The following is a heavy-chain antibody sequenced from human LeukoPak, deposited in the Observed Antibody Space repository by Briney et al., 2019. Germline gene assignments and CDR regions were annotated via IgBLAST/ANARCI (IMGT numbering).Heavy chain of an antibody. Sequence: PGGSLRLSCAAAGFTFSDYGMHWVRQAPGKGLEWVAFTRYDGSNKYYADSVKGRFTISRDNSKKTLYLQMNSLRAEDTAVYYCAKDRCSGSYCEDYYFDYWGQGTLVTVSS. CDR1: GFTFSDYG. D-gene: IGHD1-26*01. CDR3: AKDRCSGSYCEDYYFDY. J-gene: IGHJ4*02. CDR2: TRYDGSNK. V-gene: IGHV3-30*02.